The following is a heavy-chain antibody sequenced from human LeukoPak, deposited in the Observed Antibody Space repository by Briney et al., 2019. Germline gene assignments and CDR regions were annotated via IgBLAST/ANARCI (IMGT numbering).Heavy chain of an antibody. CDR3: ARDLGSGYYIDY. D-gene: IGHD3-22*01. Sequence: SETLSLTCTVSGGSISSGDYYWTWLRQPPGKGLEWIGYIYYSGSTYYNPSLKSRVTISVDTSKNQFSLKLSSVTAADTAVYYCARDLGSGYYIDYWGQGTLVTVSS. CDR2: IYYSGST. J-gene: IGHJ4*02. V-gene: IGHV4-30-4*08. CDR1: GGSISSGDYY.